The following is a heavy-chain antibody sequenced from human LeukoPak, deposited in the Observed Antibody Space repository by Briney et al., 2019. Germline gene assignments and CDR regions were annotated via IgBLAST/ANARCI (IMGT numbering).Heavy chain of an antibody. CDR1: GFTFSSYS. CDR2: ISSSSSYI. D-gene: IGHD3-3*01. Sequence: GGSLRLSCAASGFTFSSYSMNWVRQAPGKGLEWVSSISSSSSYIYYADSVKGRFTISRDNAKNSLYLQMNSLRAEDTAVYYCARDHSTTILARFSVYYYYMDVWGKGTTVTVSS. CDR3: ARDHSTTILARFSVYYYYMDV. V-gene: IGHV3-21*01. J-gene: IGHJ6*03.